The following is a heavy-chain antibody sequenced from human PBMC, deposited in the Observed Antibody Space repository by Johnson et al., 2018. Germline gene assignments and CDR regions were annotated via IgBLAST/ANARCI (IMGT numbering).Heavy chain of an antibody. V-gene: IGHV3-66*02. CDR3: ARITNSPLSLDMDG. CDR1: GFTFDDYA. D-gene: IGHD2-21*01. J-gene: IGHJ6*03. CDR2: IPSGGRT. Sequence: VQLVESGGGLVQPGRSLRLSCAASGFTFDDYAMHWVRQAPGKGLEWVSVIPSGGRTYYVDSVKGRFIISRDNSKNTLYLQMNSLRAEDTAVYYCARITNSPLSLDMDGWGKGTTVTVSS.